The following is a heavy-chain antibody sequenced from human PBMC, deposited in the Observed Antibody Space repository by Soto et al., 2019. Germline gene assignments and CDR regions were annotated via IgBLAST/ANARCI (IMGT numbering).Heavy chain of an antibody. CDR3: ARDRLRGYDSSGFYS. CDR2: INPSDGNR. Sequence: VKVSCKACEYTFTNYALHWVRQAPGQGLEWMGWINPSDGNRNFAQKFEDRVTMTTATSTNTVFLELRSLKSDDTAIYYCARDRLRGYDSSGFYSWGQGTMVTVSS. D-gene: IGHD3-22*01. J-gene: IGHJ4*02. V-gene: IGHV1-18*01. CDR1: EYTFTNYA.